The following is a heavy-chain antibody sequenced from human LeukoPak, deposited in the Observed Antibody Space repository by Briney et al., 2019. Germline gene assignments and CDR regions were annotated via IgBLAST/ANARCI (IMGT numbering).Heavy chain of an antibody. Sequence: SETLSLTCTVSGGSISSYYWSWIRQPPGKGLEWIGYIYYSGSTNYNPPLKSRVTISVDTSKNQFSLKLSSVTAADTAVYYCARHSLEVDPFFDYWGQGTLVTVSS. CDR3: ARHSLEVDPFFDY. V-gene: IGHV4-59*08. D-gene: IGHD2-15*01. CDR2: IYYSGST. CDR1: GGSISSYY. J-gene: IGHJ4*02.